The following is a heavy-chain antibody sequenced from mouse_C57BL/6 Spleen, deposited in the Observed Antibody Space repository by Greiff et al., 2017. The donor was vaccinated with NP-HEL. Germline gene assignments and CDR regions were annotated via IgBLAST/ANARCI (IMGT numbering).Heavy chain of an antibody. Sequence: EVQGVESGEGLVKPGGSLKLSCAASGFTFSSYAMSWVRQTPEKRLEWVAYISSGGDYIYYADTVKGRFTISRDNARNTLYLQMSRLKSEDTAMYYCTRDRGLGRFAYWGQGTLVTVSA. J-gene: IGHJ3*01. CDR3: TRDRGLGRFAY. V-gene: IGHV5-9-1*02. CDR1: GFTFSSYA. CDR2: ISSGGDYI. D-gene: IGHD4-1*01.